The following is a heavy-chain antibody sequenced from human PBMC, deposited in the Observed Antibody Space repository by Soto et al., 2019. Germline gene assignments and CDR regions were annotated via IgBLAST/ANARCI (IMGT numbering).Heavy chain of an antibody. Sequence: QVQLQESGPGLVKPSATLTLTCTVSGASITTSCWTWIRQPPGKGLEWLGYIFHRGTTNYNPSLESRFSMSVDTSKNQFSLTMTSVTAADTAVYYCARTPLRLALGTVLCYFDAGGQGPLVTVSS. CDR1: GASITTSC. CDR3: ARTPLRLALGTVLCYFDA. CDR2: IFHRGTT. V-gene: IGHV4-59*01. D-gene: IGHD3-16*01. J-gene: IGHJ4*02.